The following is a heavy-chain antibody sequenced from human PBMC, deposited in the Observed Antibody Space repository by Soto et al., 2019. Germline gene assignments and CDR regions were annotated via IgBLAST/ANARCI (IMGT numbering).Heavy chain of an antibody. CDR1: GFSLSTTGAG. D-gene: IGHD2-8*01. CDR2: IYWDDDK. Sequence: QITLKESGPTLVRPTQPLTLTCTFSGFSLSTTGAGVGWIRQPPGKALEWLGLIYWDDDKRYSPSLNSRLTLTNVTSKNEVILTITNMDYVDPATYYCAQRLRDYGVGRERANYFDTWGQGTLVTVSS. J-gene: IGHJ5*02. V-gene: IGHV2-5*02. CDR3: AQRLRDYGVGRERANYFDT.